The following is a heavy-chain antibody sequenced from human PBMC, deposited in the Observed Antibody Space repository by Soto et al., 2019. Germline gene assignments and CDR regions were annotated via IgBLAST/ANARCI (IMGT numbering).Heavy chain of an antibody. Sequence: VQLLESGGGLAQPGGSLRLSCAASGFAFSSHPMSWVRQAPEKGLEWVAGISDGGDLTYNADSVRGRFTISRDNSRNTLYLERTSLRAEDTAVYYCARRVIGSSRAFDIWGQGKMVTVSS. CDR1: GFAFSSHP. CDR3: ARRVIGSSRAFDI. V-gene: IGHV3-23*01. CDR2: ISDGGDLT. J-gene: IGHJ3*02. D-gene: IGHD3-10*01.